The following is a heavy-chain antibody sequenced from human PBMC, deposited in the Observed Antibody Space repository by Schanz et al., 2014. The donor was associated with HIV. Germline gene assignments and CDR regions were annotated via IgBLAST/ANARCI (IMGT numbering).Heavy chain of an antibody. V-gene: IGHV3-48*02. J-gene: IGHJ6*02. CDR3: TRDGGCSGTACYGYGMDV. D-gene: IGHD2-2*01. Sequence: EVQLLESGGGLVQPGGSLRLSCAVSGFTFSSYSMNWVRQAPGKGLEWVSYISSSSTTIYYADSVKGRFTISRDNAKNSLYLQMNSLREEDTAVYYCTRDGGCSGTACYGYGMDVWGQGTTVTVSS. CDR2: ISSSSTTI. CDR1: GFTFSSYS.